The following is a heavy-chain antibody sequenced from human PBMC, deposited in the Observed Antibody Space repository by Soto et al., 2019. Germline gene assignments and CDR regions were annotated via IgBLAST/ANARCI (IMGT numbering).Heavy chain of an antibody. V-gene: IGHV3-48*01. CDR1: GFSFSSFS. J-gene: IGHJ3*01. CDR2: ISKAV. Sequence: GGALRLSCAASGFSFSSFSLNWVRQAPGKGLEWLSYISKAVYYADSVKGRFTISRDNARDSLYLQMDSLRAEDTAVYYCVRDLDWAFDVWGQGTMVTVSS. D-gene: IGHD3-9*01. CDR3: VRDLDWAFDV.